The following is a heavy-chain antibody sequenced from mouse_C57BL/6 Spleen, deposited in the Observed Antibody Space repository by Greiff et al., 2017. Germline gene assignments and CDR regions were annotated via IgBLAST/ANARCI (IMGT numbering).Heavy chain of an antibody. D-gene: IGHD1-1*01. V-gene: IGHV1-82*01. CDR2: IYPGDGDT. CDR1: GYAFSSSW. Sequence: VHLVESGPELVKPGASVKISCKASGYAFSSSWMNWVKQRPGKGLEWIGRIYPGDGDTNYNGKFKGKATLTADKSSSTAYMQLSSLTSEDSAVYFCARSVITTVVATDYFDYWGQGTTLTVSS. J-gene: IGHJ2*01. CDR3: ARSVITTVVATDYFDY.